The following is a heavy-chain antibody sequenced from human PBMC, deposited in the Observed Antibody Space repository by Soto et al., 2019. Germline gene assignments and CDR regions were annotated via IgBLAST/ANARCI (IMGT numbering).Heavy chain of an antibody. Sequence: EVQLLESGGGLVQPGGSLRLSCAASGFTFSSYAMSWVRQAPGKGLEWVSAISGSGGSTYYADSVKGRFTISRDNSKNTLYLQMNSLRAEDTAVYYCATPGGGFWSGFPYYYYGMDVWGQGTTVTVSS. V-gene: IGHV3-23*01. CDR2: ISGSGGST. J-gene: IGHJ6*02. CDR1: GFTFSSYA. D-gene: IGHD3-3*01. CDR3: ATPGGGFWSGFPYYYYGMDV.